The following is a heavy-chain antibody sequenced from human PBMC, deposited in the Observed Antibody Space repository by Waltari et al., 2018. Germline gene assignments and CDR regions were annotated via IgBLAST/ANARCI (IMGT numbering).Heavy chain of an antibody. D-gene: IGHD2-15*01. Sequence: QVQLVQSGAEVKKPGASVKVSCKASGYTFTSYYMHWVRQAPGQGLEWMGIINPIGGITSYAQKFQGRVTMTRDTSTSTVYMELSSLRSEDTAVYYCARDYHDCSGGSCSGSEYFQHWGQGTLVTVSS. CDR1: GYTFTSYY. CDR3: ARDYHDCSGGSCSGSEYFQH. CDR2: INPIGGIT. V-gene: IGHV1-46*01. J-gene: IGHJ1*01.